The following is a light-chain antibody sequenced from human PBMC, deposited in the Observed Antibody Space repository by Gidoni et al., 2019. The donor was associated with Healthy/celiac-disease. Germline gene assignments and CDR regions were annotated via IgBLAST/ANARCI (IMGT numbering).Light chain of an antibody. CDR2: GAS. J-gene: IGKJ4*01. CDR1: QSVSSSY. V-gene: IGKV3-20*01. Sequence: EIVLTQSPGTLSLSPGERATLSCRASQSVSSSYLAWYQQKPGQAPRLLIYGASSRATGIPDRFSGSGSGTDFTLNISRLEPEDFAVYYCQQYGSSRDTFGGGTKVEIK. CDR3: QQYGSSRDT.